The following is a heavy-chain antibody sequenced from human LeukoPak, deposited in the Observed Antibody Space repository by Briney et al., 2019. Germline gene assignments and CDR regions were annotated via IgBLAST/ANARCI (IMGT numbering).Heavy chain of an antibody. CDR2: LYTAGNT. D-gene: IGHD6-19*01. CDR1: RFTVSSNY. J-gene: IGHJ5*02. V-gene: IGHV3-53*01. CDR3: AKNGRYSSGCANWFDP. Sequence: PGGSLRLSCTASRFTVSSNYMTWVRQAPGKGLEWISVLYTAGNTYYADSVKGRFTISRDNSKNTLYLQMNNLRVEDTAVYYCAKNGRYSSGCANWFDPWGQGNLVTVSS.